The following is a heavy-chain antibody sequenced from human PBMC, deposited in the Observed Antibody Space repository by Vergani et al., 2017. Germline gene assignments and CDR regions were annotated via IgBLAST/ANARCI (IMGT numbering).Heavy chain of an antibody. CDR2: IIPIFGTA. V-gene: IGHV1-69*12. Sequence: QVQLVQSGAEVKKPGSSVKVSCKASGGTFSSYAISWVRQAPGQGLEWMGGIIPIFGTAHYAQKFQGRVTITADESTSTAYMELSSLRSEDTAVYYCARGGYYYDSSGYYPYWYVDLWGRGTLVTVSS. D-gene: IGHD3-22*01. J-gene: IGHJ2*01. CDR1: GGTFSSYA. CDR3: ARGGYYYDSSGYYPYWYVDL.